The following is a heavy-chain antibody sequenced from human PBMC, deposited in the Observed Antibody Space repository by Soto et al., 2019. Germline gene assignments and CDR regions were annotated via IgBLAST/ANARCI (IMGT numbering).Heavy chain of an antibody. CDR1: GFVFSDYA. CDR3: ASVPSWFGSSSCYPEGIES. Sequence: EVQLLDSGGGWVQPGGSLRLSCVASGFVFSDYAMSWVRQAPGKGLEWVSAISAGGSDTYYADSVKGPFTVSRVNSTDALYLQMITPRADDTAIYYCASVPSWFGSSSCYPEGIESWGQGTLVTVSS. D-gene: IGHD2-2*01. CDR2: ISAGGSDT. J-gene: IGHJ4*02. V-gene: IGHV3-23*01.